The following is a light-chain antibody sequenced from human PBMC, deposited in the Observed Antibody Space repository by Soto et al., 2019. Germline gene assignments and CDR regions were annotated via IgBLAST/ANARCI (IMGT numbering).Light chain of an antibody. CDR2: VAS. J-gene: IGKJ1*01. V-gene: IGKV3-15*01. CDR3: QQYNNWHPWT. CDR1: QSVSSN. Sequence: IVLPQSPATLSVSPGERATLSCRPSQSVSSNLPWNHQNPGQPPSLLIYVASTRATGIPARSSASGSGPEFFLTISSLQSEDVAVYYCQQYNNWHPWTFGQGTKVDIK.